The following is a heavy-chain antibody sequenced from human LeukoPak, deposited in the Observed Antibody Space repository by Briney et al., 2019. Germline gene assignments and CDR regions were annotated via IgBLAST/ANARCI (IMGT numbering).Heavy chain of an antibody. Sequence: ASVKVSCKASGYTFTRNALNWVRQAPGQGLDWMGWINPNTGNPTYAQGFTGRFVFSLDTSVSTAYLRITSLKAEDTAVYYFARTYYDFWSGYHKFDYWGQGTLVTVSS. J-gene: IGHJ4*02. CDR3: ARTYYDFWSGYHKFDY. V-gene: IGHV7-4-1*02. D-gene: IGHD3-3*01. CDR2: INPNTGNP. CDR1: GYTFTRNA.